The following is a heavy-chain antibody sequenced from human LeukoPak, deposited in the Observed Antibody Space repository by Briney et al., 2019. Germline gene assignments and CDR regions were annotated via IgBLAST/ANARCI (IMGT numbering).Heavy chain of an antibody. V-gene: IGHV1-2*02. CDR1: GYTFTGYY. Sequence: SVKVSCKASGYTFTGYYMHWVRQAPGQGLEWMGWINPNSGGTNYAQKFQGRVTMTRDTSTSTVYMELSSLRSEDTAVYYCARDDEMATITGPFDYWGQGTLVTVSS. D-gene: IGHD5-24*01. CDR3: ARDDEMATITGPFDY. J-gene: IGHJ4*02. CDR2: INPNSGGT.